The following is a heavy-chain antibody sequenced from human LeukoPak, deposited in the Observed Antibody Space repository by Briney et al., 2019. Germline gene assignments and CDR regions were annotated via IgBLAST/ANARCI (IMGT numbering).Heavy chain of an antibody. D-gene: IGHD6-13*01. CDR3: AADPVYSSQVPPSNWFDP. V-gene: IGHV3-7*01. CDR2: IKKDGSEK. Sequence: GGSLRLSCAASGFTFSSYWMSWVRQAPGKGLEWVAKIKKDGSEKYYGDSVKGRFTISRDNAKYSLYLQLNSLRAEDTAVYYCAADPVYSSQVPPSNWFDPWGQGTLVTVSS. CDR1: GFTFSSYW. J-gene: IGHJ5*02.